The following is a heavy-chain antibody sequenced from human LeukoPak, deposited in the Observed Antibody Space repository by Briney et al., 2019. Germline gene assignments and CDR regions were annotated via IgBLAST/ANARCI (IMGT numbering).Heavy chain of an antibody. J-gene: IGHJ4*02. CDR3: ARDPLLGVDGPDY. D-gene: IGHD3-3*02. Sequence: PGGSLRLSGAASGFTVSSNYMSWVRQAPGKGLEWVSVIYSGGSTYYADSVKGRFTISRDNSKNTLYLQMNSLRAEDTAVYYCARDPLLGVDGPDYWGQGTLVTVSS. V-gene: IGHV3-53*01. CDR1: GFTVSSNY. CDR2: IYSGGST.